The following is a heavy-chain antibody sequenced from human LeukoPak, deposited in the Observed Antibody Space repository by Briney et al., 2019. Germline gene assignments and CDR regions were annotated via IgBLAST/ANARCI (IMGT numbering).Heavy chain of an antibody. V-gene: IGHV4-34*01. CDR3: ARRPTCSGGSCYSRGRYFDL. CDR2: INHSGST. CDR1: GGSFSGYY. J-gene: IGHJ2*01. Sequence: KPSETLSLTCAVYGGSFSGYYWSWIRQPPGKGLEWIGEINHSGSTNYNPSLKSRVTISVDTSKNQFSLKLSSVTAADTAVYYCARRPTCSGGSCYSRGRYFDLWGRGTLVTVSS. D-gene: IGHD2-15*01.